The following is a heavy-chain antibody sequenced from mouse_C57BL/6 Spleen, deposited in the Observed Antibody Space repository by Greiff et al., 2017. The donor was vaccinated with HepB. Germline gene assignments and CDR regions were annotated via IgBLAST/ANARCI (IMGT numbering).Heavy chain of an antibody. J-gene: IGHJ2*01. V-gene: IGHV1-82*01. CDR3: AREGDSNYDFDY. CDR1: GYAFSSSW. CDR2: IYPGDGDT. Sequence: QVQLQQSGPELVKPGASVKISCKASGYAFSSSWMNWVKQRPGKGLEWIGRIYPGDGDTNYNGKFKGKATLTADKSSRAAYIQLSSLTSEDSSVYFCAREGDSNYDFDYWGQVTTLTVSS. D-gene: IGHD2-5*01.